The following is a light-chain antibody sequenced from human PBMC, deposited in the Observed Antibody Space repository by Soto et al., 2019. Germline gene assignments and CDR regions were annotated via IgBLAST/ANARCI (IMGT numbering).Light chain of an antibody. J-gene: IGLJ7*01. Sequence: QSALTQPPSVSGSPGQSVAISCTGTSSDVGGYNRVSWYQQPPGTAPKLMIYEVSNRPSGVPDRFSGSKSGNTASLTISGLQAEDEADYYCNSYTSSSTWVFGGGTQLTVL. CDR3: NSYTSSSTWV. V-gene: IGLV2-18*02. CDR2: EVS. CDR1: SSDVGGYNR.